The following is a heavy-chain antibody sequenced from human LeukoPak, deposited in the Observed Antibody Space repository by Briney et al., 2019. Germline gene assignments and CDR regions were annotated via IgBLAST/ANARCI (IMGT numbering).Heavy chain of an antibody. D-gene: IGHD3-22*01. V-gene: IGHV4-39*01. CDR1: GGSISSSSYY. CDR3: ARPYYYDSSGYAFDI. J-gene: IGHJ3*02. Sequence: SETLSLTCTVSGGSISSSSYYWGWIRQPPGKGLEWIGSIYYSGSTYYNPSLKGRVTISVDTSKNQFSLKLSSVTAADTAVYYCARPYYYDSSGYAFDIWGQGTMVTVSS. CDR2: IYYSGST.